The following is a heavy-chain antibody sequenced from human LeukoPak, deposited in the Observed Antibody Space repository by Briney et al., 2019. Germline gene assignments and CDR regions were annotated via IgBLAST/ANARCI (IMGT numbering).Heavy chain of an antibody. V-gene: IGHV3-30*04. J-gene: IGHJ4*02. Sequence: PGGSLRLSCAASGFTFSSYAMHWVRQAPGKGREWVAVISYDGSNKYYADSVKGRFTISRDNSKNTLYLQMNSLRAEDTAVYYCARPINYYGSGSLVDYWGQGTLVTVSP. CDR3: ARPINYYGSGSLVDY. CDR1: GFTFSSYA. D-gene: IGHD3-10*01. CDR2: ISYDGSNK.